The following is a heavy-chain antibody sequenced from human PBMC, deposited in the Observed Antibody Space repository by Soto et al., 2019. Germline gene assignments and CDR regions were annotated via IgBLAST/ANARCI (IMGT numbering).Heavy chain of an antibody. V-gene: IGHV4-34*01. Sequence: QVQLQQWGAGLLKPSETLSLTCAVYGGSFSGYYWSWIRQPPGKGLEWIGEINHSGSTNYNPSLKPRVPIYVVTTKPQFALKLSSVTAADTAVYYCARGCEEWERADDAFAIWGRGTMVAVSS. CDR1: GGSFSGYY. CDR3: ARGCEEWERADDAFAI. CDR2: INHSGST. J-gene: IGHJ3*02. D-gene: IGHD1-26*01.